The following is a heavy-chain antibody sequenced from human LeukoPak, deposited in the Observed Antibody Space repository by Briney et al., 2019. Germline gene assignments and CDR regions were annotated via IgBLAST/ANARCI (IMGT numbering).Heavy chain of an antibody. V-gene: IGHV3-49*03. CDR1: GFTFGDYA. D-gene: IGHD3-10*01. J-gene: IGHJ6*03. CDR3: RWFGESTYYYYMDV. Sequence: GGSLRLSCTASGFTFGDYAMSWFRQAPGKGLEWVGFIRSKAYGGTTEYAASVKGRFTTSRDDSKSIAYLQMNSLKTEDTAVYYCRWFGESTYYYYMDVWGKGTTVTVSS. CDR2: IRSKAYGGTT.